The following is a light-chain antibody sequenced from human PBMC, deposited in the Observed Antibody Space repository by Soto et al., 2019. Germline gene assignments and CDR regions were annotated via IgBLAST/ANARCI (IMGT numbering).Light chain of an antibody. CDR1: QSVSSNY. J-gene: IGKJ4*01. Sequence: EIVLTQSPGTLSLSPGERATLSCRASQSVSSNYLAWYQQKPGQAPRILIFGASSRATGIPNRFSGSGSGTDLNLTISSLGPEDFAVYYCQKYDRSPLTFGGGTKVDIK. CDR2: GAS. V-gene: IGKV3-20*01. CDR3: QKYDRSPLT.